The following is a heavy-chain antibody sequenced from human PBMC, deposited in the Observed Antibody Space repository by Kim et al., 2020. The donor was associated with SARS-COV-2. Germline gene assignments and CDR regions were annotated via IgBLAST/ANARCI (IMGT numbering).Heavy chain of an antibody. CDR1: GYSFTSYW. Sequence: GESLKISCKGSGYSFTSYWIGWVRQMPGKGLEWMGIIYPGDSDTRYSPSFQGQVTISADKSISTAYLQWSSLKASDTAMYYCARSYDFAYYSYGMAVWGQGTTVTVSS. D-gene: IGHD3-3*01. CDR3: ARSYDFAYYSYGMAV. V-gene: IGHV5-51*01. J-gene: IGHJ6*02. CDR2: IYPGDSDT.